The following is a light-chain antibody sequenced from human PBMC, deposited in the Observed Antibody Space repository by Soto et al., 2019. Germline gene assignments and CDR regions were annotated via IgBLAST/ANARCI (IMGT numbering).Light chain of an antibody. CDR1: QSVSSAN. J-gene: IGKJ1*01. Sequence: EIVLTQYPGTLSLSPGERAPLSCMASQSVSSANFAWYQQRPGQAPRLLIYGASTRATGIPARFSGSGSGTEFTLTISSLQSEDFAVYYCQQYNNWPRTFGQGTKVDIK. CDR2: GAS. V-gene: IGKV3-15*01. CDR3: QQYNNWPRT.